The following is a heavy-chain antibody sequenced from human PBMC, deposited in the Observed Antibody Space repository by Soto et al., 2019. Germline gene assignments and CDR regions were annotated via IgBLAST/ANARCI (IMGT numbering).Heavy chain of an antibody. CDR1: GYTFITYG. CDR2: ISTYNGDT. D-gene: IGHD3-22*01. CDR3: ARGPTDYYDKSGDYSLEY. Sequence: ASVKVSCKASGYTFITYGMSWVRQAPGQGLDWMGWISTYNGDTKYADRLQGRVTMTTDTTTGTAYMELRSLRSDDTAVYYCARGPTDYYDKSGDYSLEYWGQGTLVTVSS. J-gene: IGHJ4*02. V-gene: IGHV1-18*01.